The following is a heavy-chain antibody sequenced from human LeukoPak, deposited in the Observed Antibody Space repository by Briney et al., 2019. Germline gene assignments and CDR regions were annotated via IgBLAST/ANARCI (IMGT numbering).Heavy chain of an antibody. D-gene: IGHD5-12*01. V-gene: IGHV3-23*01. CDR3: ATDRGYSGYGTFDY. CDR1: GFTFSDYA. Sequence: GGSLRLSCAASGFTFSDYAMAWVRQAPGKGPEWVSTISGDGGTTYYADSVKGRLTISRDDSTDTLYLQMNSLTAADSALYYCATDRGYSGYGTFDYWGQGTLVSVSS. CDR2: ISGDGGTT. J-gene: IGHJ4*02.